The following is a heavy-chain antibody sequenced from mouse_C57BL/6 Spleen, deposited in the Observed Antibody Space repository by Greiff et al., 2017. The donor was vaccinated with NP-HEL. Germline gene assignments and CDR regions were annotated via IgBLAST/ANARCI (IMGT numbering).Heavy chain of an antibody. V-gene: IGHV1-26*01. Sequence: VQLQQSGPELVKPGASVKISCKASGYTFTDYYMNWVKQSHGKSLEWIGDINPNNGGTSYNQKFKGKATLTVDKSSSTAYMELRSLTSEDSAVYYCAIYDYDGAMDYWGQGTSVTVSS. J-gene: IGHJ4*01. D-gene: IGHD2-4*01. CDR2: INPNNGGT. CDR1: GYTFTDYY. CDR3: AIYDYDGAMDY.